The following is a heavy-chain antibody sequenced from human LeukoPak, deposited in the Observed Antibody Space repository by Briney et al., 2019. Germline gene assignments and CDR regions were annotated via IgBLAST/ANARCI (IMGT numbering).Heavy chain of an antibody. CDR2: KYNSGST. J-gene: IGHJ3*02. CDR3: ARVCSSTSCYGEGGYSSSLYAFDI. D-gene: IGHD2-2*01. Sequence: PSETLSLTCAVSGVSISSSNLWSCVRQPPGKGLEGIGVKYNSGSTYYKPSLKSRVTISVDKSKNKFSLKMSSLTATDTAVYYCARVCSSTSCYGEGGYSSSLYAFDIWGQGKMGTVSS. CDR1: GVSISSSNL. V-gene: IGHV4-4*02.